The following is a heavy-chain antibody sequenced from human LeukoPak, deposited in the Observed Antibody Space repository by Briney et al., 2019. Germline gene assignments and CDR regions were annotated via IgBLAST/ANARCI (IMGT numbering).Heavy chain of an antibody. CDR1: GFTFSSFN. Sequence: GGSLRLSCAASGFTFSSFNMYWVRQAPGKGLEWVSYISSSSSTIYYADSVKGRFIISRDNAENSLYLQMNSLRVEDTAVYYCARDFAQSKFDYWGQGILVTVSS. CDR3: ARDFAQSKFDY. CDR2: ISSSSSTI. V-gene: IGHV3-48*04. J-gene: IGHJ4*02. D-gene: IGHD4-11*01.